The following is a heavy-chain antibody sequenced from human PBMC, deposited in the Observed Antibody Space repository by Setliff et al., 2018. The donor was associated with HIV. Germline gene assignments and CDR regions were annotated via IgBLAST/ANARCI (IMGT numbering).Heavy chain of an antibody. J-gene: IGHJ1*01. CDR3: ATIREDYYDSSGQEYFQH. V-gene: IGHV1-24*01. Sequence: ASVKVSCKVSGYTLTELSIHWVRQAPGKGLEWMGGFDPKDDETNYAQKFQGRVTMTEDTSTDTAYMELSSLTSEDTAMYYCATIREDYYDSSGQEYFQHWGHGTLVTVSS. CDR2: FDPKDDET. D-gene: IGHD3-22*01. CDR1: GYTLTELS.